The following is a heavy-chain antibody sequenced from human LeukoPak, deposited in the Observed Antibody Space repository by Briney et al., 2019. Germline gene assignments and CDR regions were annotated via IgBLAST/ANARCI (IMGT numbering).Heavy chain of an antibody. CDR1: GGSFSGYY. Sequence: PSETLSLTCAVYGGSFSGYYWSWIRQPPGKGREWIGEINHSGSTNYNPSLKSRVTISVDTSKNQFSLKLSSVTAADTAVYYCARGQTRTHYYYYGMDVWGQGTTVTVSS. J-gene: IGHJ6*02. V-gene: IGHV4-34*01. CDR2: INHSGST. D-gene: IGHD2-2*01. CDR3: ARGQTRTHYYYYGMDV.